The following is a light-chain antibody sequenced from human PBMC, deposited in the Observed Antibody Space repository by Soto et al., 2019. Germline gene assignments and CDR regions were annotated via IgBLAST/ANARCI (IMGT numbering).Light chain of an antibody. CDR2: GNS. V-gene: IGLV1-40*01. CDR1: SSNIGAHYD. J-gene: IGLJ1*01. CDR3: QSHDNSLSGFYV. Sequence: HSALTQPPSVSGAPGQRVTISCTGSSSNIGAHYDVHWYQQLPGTAPKLLIYGNSNRPSGVPDRFSGSKSGTSASLAITGLQAEDEADYSCQSHDNSLSGFYVFGTGTKVTVL.